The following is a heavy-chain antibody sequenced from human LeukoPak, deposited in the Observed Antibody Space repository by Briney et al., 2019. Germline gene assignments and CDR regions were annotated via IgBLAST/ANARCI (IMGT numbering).Heavy chain of an antibody. D-gene: IGHD5-18*01. J-gene: IGHJ4*02. V-gene: IGHV3-7*01. CDR1: GLTFSSSW. Sequence: GGSLRLSCAVSGLTFSSSWMDWVRQAPGKGLEWVASINPDGNKKYSADSVKGRFTISRDNAENSLYLQMNSLRVEDTAFYYCARDLAYSRLDYWGQRMLVTVSS. CDR3: ARDLAYSRLDY. CDR2: INPDGNKK.